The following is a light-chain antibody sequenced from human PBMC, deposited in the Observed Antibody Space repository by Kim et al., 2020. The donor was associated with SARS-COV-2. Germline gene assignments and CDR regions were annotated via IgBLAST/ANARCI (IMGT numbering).Light chain of an antibody. CDR2: YDS. CDR1: NIGSKS. J-gene: IGLJ1*01. V-gene: IGLV3-21*04. Sequence: VAPGKTARITCGGNNIGSKSVHWYQQKPGQAPVLVIYYDSDRPSGIPERFSGSNSGNTATLTISRVEAGDEADYYCQVWDSSILYVFGTGTKVTVL. CDR3: QVWDSSILYV.